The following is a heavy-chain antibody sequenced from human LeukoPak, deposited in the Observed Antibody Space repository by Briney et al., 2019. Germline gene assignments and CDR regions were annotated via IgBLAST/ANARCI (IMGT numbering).Heavy chain of an antibody. CDR1: EFTFSSYS. V-gene: IGHV3-48*01. CDR3: ARVRSDYYDSSGYYRIGTGY. Sequence: GGSLRLSCAASEFTFSSYSMNWVRQAPGKGLEWVSYITNSGNSKSYADSVKGRFTISRDNTKNSLYLQMNGLRAEDTAVYYCARVRSDYYDSSGYYRIGTGYWGQGTLVTVSS. CDR2: ITNSGNSK. J-gene: IGHJ4*02. D-gene: IGHD3-22*01.